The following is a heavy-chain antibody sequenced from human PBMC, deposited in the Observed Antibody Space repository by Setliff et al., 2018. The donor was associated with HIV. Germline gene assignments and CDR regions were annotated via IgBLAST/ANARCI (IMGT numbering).Heavy chain of an antibody. CDR1: GFTFNTYA. CDR3: LWFGELPHP. CDR2: ISWNGETK. J-gene: IGHJ4*02. V-gene: IGHV3-9*01. D-gene: IGHD3-10*01. Sequence: GGSLRLSCAASGFTFNTYAVHWVRQVPGKGLEWVSGISWNGETKGYADSVKGRFAISRDNARNSLFLEMNNLRAEDTAVYYCLWFGELPHPGGQGTLVTVSS.